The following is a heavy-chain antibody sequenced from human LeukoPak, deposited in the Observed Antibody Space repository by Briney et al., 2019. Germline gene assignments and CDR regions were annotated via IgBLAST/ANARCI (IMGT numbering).Heavy chain of an antibody. J-gene: IGHJ4*02. CDR1: GGSISSYY. Sequence: SETLSLTCTVSGGSISSYYWSWIRQPPGKGLEWIGYIYYSGSTKYTPSLKSRVTISLDTSKNQFSLKLSSVTAADTAAYYCARVRSHGSGPEDFDYWGQGTLVTVSS. D-gene: IGHD3-10*01. CDR3: ARVRSHGSGPEDFDY. V-gene: IGHV4-59*01. CDR2: IYYSGST.